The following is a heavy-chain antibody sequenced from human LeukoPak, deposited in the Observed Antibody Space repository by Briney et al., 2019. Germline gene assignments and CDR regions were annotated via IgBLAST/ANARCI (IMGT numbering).Heavy chain of an antibody. Sequence: SETLSLTCAVYGGSFSGYYWSWIRQPPGKGLEWIGEINHSGSTNYNPSLKSRVTLSVDMSNNQSSLTLSSVTAADTALYFCARRRYYDSSGYLEWGQGTLVTVSS. V-gene: IGHV4-34*01. J-gene: IGHJ1*01. D-gene: IGHD3-22*01. CDR1: GGSFSGYY. CDR3: ARRRYYDSSGYLE. CDR2: INHSGST.